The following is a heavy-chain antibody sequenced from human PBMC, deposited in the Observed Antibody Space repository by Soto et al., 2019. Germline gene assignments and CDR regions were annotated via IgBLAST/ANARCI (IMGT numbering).Heavy chain of an antibody. Sequence: GGSLRLSCAASGFTFSSYGMHWVRQAPGKGLEWVAVISYDGSNKYYADSVKGRFTISRDNSKNTLYLQMNSLRAEDTAVYYCAKDPSNGDNYYYYYYGMDVWGQGTTVTVSS. J-gene: IGHJ6*02. V-gene: IGHV3-30*18. CDR2: ISYDGSNK. CDR1: GFTFSSYG. D-gene: IGHD4-17*01. CDR3: AKDPSNGDNYYYYYYGMDV.